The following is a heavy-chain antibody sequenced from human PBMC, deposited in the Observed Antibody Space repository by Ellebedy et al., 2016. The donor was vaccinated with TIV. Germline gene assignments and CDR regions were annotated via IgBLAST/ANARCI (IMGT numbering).Heavy chain of an antibody. J-gene: IGHJ4*02. D-gene: IGHD3-10*01. CDR3: SRAGYGSGSYYKGVDY. CDR1: GFPFGDYA. Sequence: GGSLRLSXTPSGFPFGDYAMSWFRQAPGKGLEWVGFIRSKAYGGTTDYAASVKGRFTISRDDSKSIAYLQMNSLKTEVTAVYYCSRAGYGSGSYYKGVDYWGQGTLVTVSS. CDR2: IRSKAYGGTT. V-gene: IGHV3-49*03.